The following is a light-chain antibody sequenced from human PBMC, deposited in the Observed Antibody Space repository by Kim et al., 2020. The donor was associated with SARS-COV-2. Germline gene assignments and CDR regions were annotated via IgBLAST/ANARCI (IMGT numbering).Light chain of an antibody. CDR3: RSYTSNSSWV. CDR1: SSEVGGYNY. J-gene: IGLJ3*02. Sequence: QSALTQPASVSGSPGQSITISCTGTSSEVGGYNYVSWYQQHPGKAPKLMIYDVNRRPSGVSNRFSGSKSGNTASLTISGLQAEDEADYYCRSYTSNSSWVFGGGTKVTVL. V-gene: IGLV2-14*01. CDR2: DVN.